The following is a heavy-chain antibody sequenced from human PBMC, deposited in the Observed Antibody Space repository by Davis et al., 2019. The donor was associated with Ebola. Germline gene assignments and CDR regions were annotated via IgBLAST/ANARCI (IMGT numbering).Heavy chain of an antibody. CDR1: GFTFSSYA. J-gene: IGHJ6*02. CDR2: ISYDGSNK. Sequence: GESLKISCAASGFTFSSYAMSWVRQAPGKGLEWVAVISYDGSNKYYADSVKGRFTISRDNSKNTLYLQMNSLRAEDTAVYYCARDLVVPAAMGVYYYYGMDVWGQGTTVTVSS. V-gene: IGHV3-30-3*01. D-gene: IGHD2-2*01. CDR3: ARDLVVPAAMGVYYYYGMDV.